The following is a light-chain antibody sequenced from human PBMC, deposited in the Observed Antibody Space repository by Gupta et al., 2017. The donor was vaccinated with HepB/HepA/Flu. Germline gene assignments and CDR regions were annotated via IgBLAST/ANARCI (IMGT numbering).Light chain of an antibody. J-gene: IGKJ5*01. CDR3: QQYGSSLT. V-gene: IGKV3-20*01. CDR2: GAS. CDR1: QGVSSY. Sequence: ELVLTQLPGTLSLSPGEGASLSCRASQGVSSYLAWYQEKPGQAPRLLIYGASSRATGIPDRFRGSGSGTDFTLTISRLEPEDFAVYYCQQYGSSLTFGQGTRLDIK.